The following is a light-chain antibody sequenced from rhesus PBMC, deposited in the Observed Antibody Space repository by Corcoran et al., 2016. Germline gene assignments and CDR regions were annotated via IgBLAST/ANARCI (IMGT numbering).Light chain of an antibody. V-gene: IGKV1-22*01. J-gene: IGKJ4*01. Sequence: DIQMSQSPSSLSASVGDKVTITCRASQSISNWLDWYQQKPGKAPKLLIYKASTLQSGVPSRFSGTGSGTDFTLTISSLQPEDFTTYDCRQYGSSPLTFGGGTKVELK. CDR1: QSISNW. CDR3: RQYGSSPLT. CDR2: KAS.